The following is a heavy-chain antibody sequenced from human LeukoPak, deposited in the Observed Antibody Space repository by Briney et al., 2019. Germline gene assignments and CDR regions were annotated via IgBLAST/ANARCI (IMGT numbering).Heavy chain of an antibody. J-gene: IGHJ6*02. CDR1: GFTFSSYS. Sequence: KAGGSLRLSCAASGFTFSSYSMNWVRQAPGKGLEWVSSISSSSSYIYYADSVKGRFTISRDNAKNSLYLQMNSLRAEDTAVYYCARDRASAELVREYYYYYGMDVWGQGTTVTVSS. CDR2: ISSSSSYI. D-gene: IGHD6-13*01. CDR3: ARDRASAELVREYYYYYGMDV. V-gene: IGHV3-21*01.